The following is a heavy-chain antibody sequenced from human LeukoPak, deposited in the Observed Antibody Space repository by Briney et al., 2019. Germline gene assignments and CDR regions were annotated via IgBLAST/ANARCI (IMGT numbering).Heavy chain of an antibody. CDR1: GFTFSSYA. J-gene: IGHJ4*02. D-gene: IGHD2-15*01. CDR2: ISGSGGST. V-gene: IGHV3-23*01. Sequence: GGSLRLSCAASGFTFSSYAMSWVRQAPGKGLEWVSAISGSGGSTYYADSVKGRFTISRDNSKNTLYLQMNSLRAEDTAGYYCAKLTGYCSGGSCYPIDYWGQGTLVTVSS. CDR3: AKLTGYCSGGSCYPIDY.